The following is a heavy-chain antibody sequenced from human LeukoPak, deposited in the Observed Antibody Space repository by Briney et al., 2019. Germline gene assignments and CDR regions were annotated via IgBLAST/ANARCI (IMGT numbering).Heavy chain of an antibody. V-gene: IGHV3-23*01. CDR1: GFTFSSYA. CDR3: AKLSKAGIAVAGRNY. Sequence: GGSLRLSCAASGFTFSSYAMSWVRQAPGKGLEWVSAISGSGGSTYYADSVKGRFTISRDNSKNTLYLQMNSLRAEDTAVYYCAKLSKAGIAVAGRNYWGQGTLDTVSS. J-gene: IGHJ4*02. D-gene: IGHD6-19*01. CDR2: ISGSGGST.